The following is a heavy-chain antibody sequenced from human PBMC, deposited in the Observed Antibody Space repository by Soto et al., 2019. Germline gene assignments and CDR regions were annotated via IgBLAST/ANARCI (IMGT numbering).Heavy chain of an antibody. CDR2: INHSGRT. CDR1: GGSFSGYY. CDR3: ARGGGPITGTTDY. Sequence: QVQLQQWGAGLLKPSETLSLTCAVYGGSFSGYYWSWIRQPPGKGLEWIGEINHSGRTNYNPSLKRRVTISVDTSKNQFSLKLSSVTAADTAVYYCARGGGPITGTTDYWGQGTLVTVSS. J-gene: IGHJ4*02. V-gene: IGHV4-34*01. D-gene: IGHD1-7*01.